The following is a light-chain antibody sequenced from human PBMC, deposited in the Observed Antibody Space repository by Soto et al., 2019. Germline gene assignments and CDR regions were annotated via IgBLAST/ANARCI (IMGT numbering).Light chain of an antibody. CDR1: SSDVGSYNL. V-gene: IGLV2-23*01. J-gene: IGLJ1*01. CDR2: EGS. Sequence: VLTQPASVSGSPGQSITISCTGTSSDVGSYNLVSWYQQHPGKAPKLMIYEGSKRPSGVSNRFSGSKSGNTASLTISGLQAEDEADYYCCSYAGSSTDVFGTGTKVTVL. CDR3: CSYAGSSTDV.